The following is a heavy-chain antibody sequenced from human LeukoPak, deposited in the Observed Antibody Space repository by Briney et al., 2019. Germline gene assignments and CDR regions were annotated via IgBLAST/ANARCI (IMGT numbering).Heavy chain of an antibody. J-gene: IGHJ4*02. Sequence: SETLSLTCAVYGGSFSGYYWSWIRQPPGKGLEWIGEINHSGSTNYNPSLKSRATISVDTSKNQFSLKLSSVTAADTAVYYCARGGGNCSGGSCPGPFDYWGQGTLVTVSS. V-gene: IGHV4-34*01. CDR2: INHSGST. CDR3: ARGGGNCSGGSCPGPFDY. D-gene: IGHD2-15*01. CDR1: GGSFSGYY.